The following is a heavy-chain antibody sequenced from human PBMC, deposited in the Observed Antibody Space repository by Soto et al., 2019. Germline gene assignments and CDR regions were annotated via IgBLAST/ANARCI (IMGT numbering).Heavy chain of an antibody. CDR3: ARAMIVVVITPATNWFDP. CDR2: INHSGST. J-gene: IGHJ5*02. V-gene: IGHV4-34*01. D-gene: IGHD3-22*01. Sequence: SETLSLTCAVYGGSFSGYYWSWIRQPPGKGLEWIGEINHSGSTNYNPSLKSRVTISVDTSKNQFSLKLSSVTAADTAVYYCARAMIVVVITPATNWFDPWGQGTLVTVSS. CDR1: GGSFSGYY.